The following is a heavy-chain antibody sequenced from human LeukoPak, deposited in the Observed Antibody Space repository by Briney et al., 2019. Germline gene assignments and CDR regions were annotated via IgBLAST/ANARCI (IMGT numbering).Heavy chain of an antibody. CDR1: GGSISSYY. Sequence: PSETLSLTCTVSGGSISSYYWSWIRQPPGKGLEWIGYIYYSGSTNYNPSLKSRVTISVDTSKNQFSLKLSSVTAADTAVYYCAGSGSYRIIFDYWGQGTLVTVSS. J-gene: IGHJ4*02. V-gene: IGHV4-59*01. CDR2: IYYSGST. D-gene: IGHD1-26*01. CDR3: AGSGSYRIIFDY.